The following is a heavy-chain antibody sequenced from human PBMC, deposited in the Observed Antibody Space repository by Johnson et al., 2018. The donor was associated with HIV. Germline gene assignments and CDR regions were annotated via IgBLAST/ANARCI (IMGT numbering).Heavy chain of an antibody. CDR1: RFTFSSYA. Sequence: QVQVLESGGGLVQPGRSLRLSCVASRFTFSSYALHWVRQAPGKGLEWVAVIWYDGRNKYYADSVKGRFTISRDNSKNTLYLQMNSLRAEDTAVYYCARVSQQQGGVYDAFDIWGQGTMVTVSS. J-gene: IGHJ3*02. CDR2: IWYDGRNK. D-gene: IGHD6-13*01. CDR3: ARVSQQQGGVYDAFDI. V-gene: IGHV3-30*04.